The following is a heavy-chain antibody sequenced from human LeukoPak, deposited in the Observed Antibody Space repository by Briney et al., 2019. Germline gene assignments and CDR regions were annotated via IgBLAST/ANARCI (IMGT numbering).Heavy chain of an antibody. D-gene: IGHD3-10*01. V-gene: IGHV1-2*02. CDR3: ARDNQDGSVDY. Sequence: ASVKVSCKASGYIFTSYYMYWVRQAPGQGLEWMGWINPNSGGTNYAQKFQGRVTMTRDTSISTAYMELSRLRSDDTAVYYCARDNQDGSVDYWGQGTLVTVSS. J-gene: IGHJ4*02. CDR2: INPNSGGT. CDR1: GYIFTSYY.